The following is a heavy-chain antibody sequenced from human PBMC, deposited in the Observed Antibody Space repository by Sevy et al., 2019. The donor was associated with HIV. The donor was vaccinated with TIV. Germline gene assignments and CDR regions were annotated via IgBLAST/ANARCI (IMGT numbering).Heavy chain of an antibody. CDR1: GFTFSSYW. Sequence: GGSLRLSCAASGFTFSSYWMSWVRQAPGKGLEWVANTKQDGSEKYYVDSVKGRFTISRDNAKNSLYLQMNSLRAEDTAVYYCARETSPPYYDFWSGYSWFDPWGQGTLVTVSS. CDR3: ARETSPPYYDFWSGYSWFDP. J-gene: IGHJ5*02. D-gene: IGHD3-3*01. V-gene: IGHV3-7*01. CDR2: TKQDGSEK.